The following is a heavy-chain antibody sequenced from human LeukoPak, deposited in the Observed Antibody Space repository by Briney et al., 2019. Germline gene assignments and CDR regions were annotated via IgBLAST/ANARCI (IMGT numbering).Heavy chain of an antibody. D-gene: IGHD5-18*01. J-gene: IGHJ4*02. CDR2: INPNTGGT. CDR1: GYTFTGYY. CDR3: ASNYGYKYGYTDY. V-gene: IGHV1-2*02. Sequence: GASVKVSCKASGYTFTGYYIHWVRQAPGQGLEWMGWINPNTGGTNYAQKFQGRVTMTRDTSIGTAYVELNRLKSDDTAFYYCASNYGYKYGYTDYWGQGTLVTVSS.